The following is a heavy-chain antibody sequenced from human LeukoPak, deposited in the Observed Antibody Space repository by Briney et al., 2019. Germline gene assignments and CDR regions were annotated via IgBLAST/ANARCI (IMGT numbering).Heavy chain of an antibody. CDR2: INHSGST. CDR3: ARGRDGYNL. V-gene: IGHV4-34*01. D-gene: IGHD5-24*01. Sequence: PSKTLSLTCAVYGGSFSGYHWSWIRQPPGKGLEWIGEINHSGSTNYNPSLKSRVTISVDTSKNQFSLKLSSVTAADTAVYYCARGRDGYNLWGQGTLVTVSS. CDR1: GGSFSGYH. J-gene: IGHJ5*02.